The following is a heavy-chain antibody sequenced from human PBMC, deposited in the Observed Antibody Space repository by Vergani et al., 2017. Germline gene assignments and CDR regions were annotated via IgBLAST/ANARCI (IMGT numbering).Heavy chain of an antibody. V-gene: IGHV4-59*12. CDR1: GGSISSFY. CDR2: ISYSGGT. J-gene: IGHJ4*02. D-gene: IGHD3-22*01. CDR3: ARDMPYYYDSSGYGVRYFDY. Sequence: QVQLQESSPGLVKPSETLSLTCTVSGGSISSFYWSWIRQPPGKGLEWIGYISYSGGTNYNPSLKSRVTISVDTSKNQFSLKLSSVTAADTAVYYCARDMPYYYDSSGYGVRYFDYWGQGTLVTVSS.